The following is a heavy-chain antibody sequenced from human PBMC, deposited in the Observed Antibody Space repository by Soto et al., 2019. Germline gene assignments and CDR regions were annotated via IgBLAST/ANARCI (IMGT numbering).Heavy chain of an antibody. Sequence: PGGSLRLSCAASGFTFSDYYMSWIRQAPWKGLEWDSYISSSSSYTNYADSVKGRFTISRDNAKNSLYLQMNSLRAEDTAVYYCARVDYGDYRYWYFDLWGRGTLVTVSS. V-gene: IGHV3-11*06. CDR1: GFTFSDYY. CDR2: ISSSSSYT. D-gene: IGHD4-17*01. CDR3: ARVDYGDYRYWYFDL. J-gene: IGHJ2*01.